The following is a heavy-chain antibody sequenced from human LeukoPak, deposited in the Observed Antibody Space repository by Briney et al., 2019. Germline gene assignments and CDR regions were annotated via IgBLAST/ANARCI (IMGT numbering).Heavy chain of an antibody. CDR1: GFTSSSYG. J-gene: IGHJ4*02. CDR2: ISYDGSNK. D-gene: IGHD6-13*01. Sequence: PGGSLRLSCAASGFTSSSYGMHWVRQAPGKGLEWVAVISYDGSNKYYADSVKGRFTISRDNSKNTLYLQMNSLRAEDTAVYYCAKDPGRLSSSWSFDYWGQGTLVTVSS. V-gene: IGHV3-30*18. CDR3: AKDPGRLSSSWSFDY.